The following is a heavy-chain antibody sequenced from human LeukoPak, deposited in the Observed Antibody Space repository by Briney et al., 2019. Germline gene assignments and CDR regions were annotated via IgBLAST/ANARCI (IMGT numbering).Heavy chain of an antibody. V-gene: IGHV3-30*02. CDR3: ASGADCTGTTCLQYFHL. J-gene: IGHJ1*01. Sequence: PGGSLTLSCEASGAEFGLTLGGYGMHWVRQAPGKGLEWVAFIEWDGRQEYFADFFQGRFIISRDNSKNTLYMQMSSLRAEDTAVYYCASGADCTGTTCLQYFHLWGQGTLVIVSS. D-gene: IGHD2-8*02. CDR1: GAEFGLTLGGYG. CDR2: IEWDGRQE.